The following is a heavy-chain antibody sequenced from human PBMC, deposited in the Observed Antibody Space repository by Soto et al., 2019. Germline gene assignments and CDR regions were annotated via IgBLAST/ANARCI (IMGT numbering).Heavy chain of an antibody. CDR3: ARGPREYFQH. CDR2: IYYSGST. CDR1: GGSISSGSYY. Sequence: SSETLSLTCTVSGGSISSGSYYWSWIRQHPGKGLEWIGYIYYSGSTYYNPSLKSRVTISVDTSKNQFSLKLSSVTAADTAVYYCARGPREYFQHWGQGTLVTV. J-gene: IGHJ1*01. V-gene: IGHV4-31*03.